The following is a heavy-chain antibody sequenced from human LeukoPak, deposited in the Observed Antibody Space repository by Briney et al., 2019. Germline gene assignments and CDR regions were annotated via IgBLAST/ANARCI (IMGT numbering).Heavy chain of an antibody. CDR2: INPSAGST. CDR1: GYTFTTYY. D-gene: IGHD3-22*01. J-gene: IGHJ4*02. V-gene: IGHV1-46*01. Sequence: ASVKVSCKASGYTFTTYYMHWVRQAPGQGLEWMGIINPSAGSTSYAQKFQGRVTMTTDTSTGTVYMELSSLRSEDTAMYYCARRDSRGFSFDYWGQGTLVIVS. CDR3: ARRDSRGFSFDY.